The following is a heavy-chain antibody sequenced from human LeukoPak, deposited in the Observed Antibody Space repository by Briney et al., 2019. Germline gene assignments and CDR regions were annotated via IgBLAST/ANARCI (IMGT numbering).Heavy chain of an antibody. Sequence: PSETLSLTCAVYGGSFSGYYWSWIRQPPGKGLEWIGEINHSGSTNYNPSLKSRVTISVDTSKNQFSLKLSSVTAADTAVYYCASLQWLVGDYWGQGTLVTVSS. CDR1: GGSFSGYY. V-gene: IGHV4-34*01. CDR2: INHSGST. CDR3: ASLQWLVGDY. J-gene: IGHJ4*02. D-gene: IGHD6-19*01.